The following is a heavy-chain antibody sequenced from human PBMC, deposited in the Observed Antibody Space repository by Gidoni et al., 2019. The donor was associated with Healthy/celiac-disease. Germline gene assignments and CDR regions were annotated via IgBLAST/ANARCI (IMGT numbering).Heavy chain of an antibody. CDR3: TRADSSVVY. J-gene: IGHJ4*02. V-gene: IGHV3-49*04. Sequence: EVQLVESGGGLVQPGRSLRLSCTASGFTFGDYAMSGVRQAPGKGLEWVGFIRSKAYGGTTEYAASVKGRFTISRDDSKSIAYLQMNSLKTEDTAVYYCTRADSSVVYWGQGTLVTGSS. CDR2: IRSKAYGGTT. CDR1: GFTFGDYA. D-gene: IGHD6-25*01.